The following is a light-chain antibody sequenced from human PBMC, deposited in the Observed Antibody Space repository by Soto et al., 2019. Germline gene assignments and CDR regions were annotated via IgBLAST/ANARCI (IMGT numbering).Light chain of an antibody. CDR3: QAWDTSTAWGV. CDR2: QDT. CDR1: KLGSQY. V-gene: IGLV3-1*01. Sequence: SYELTQPPSVSVSPGQTASITCSGDKLGSQYACWYQQRPGQSPVLVIYQDTKRPSGIPERFSGSNSGNTATLTISGTRAMDEADYYCQAWDTSTAWGVFGTGTKVTVL. J-gene: IGLJ1*01.